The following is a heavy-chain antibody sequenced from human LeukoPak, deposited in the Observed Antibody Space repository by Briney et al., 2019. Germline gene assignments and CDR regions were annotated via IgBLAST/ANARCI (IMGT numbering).Heavy chain of an antibody. V-gene: IGHV3-23*01. J-gene: IGHJ4*02. CDR1: GFSFSTYA. Sequence: GGSLRLSCAASGFSFSTYAMNWVRQAPGKGLEWVSTISVSGDSTFYADSMQGRFTISRDTSKNSLSLHMNSLRADDTAVYFCARRGGRNGWGDFDYWGQGTLVTVSS. D-gene: IGHD3-10*01. CDR3: ARRGGRNGWGDFDY. CDR2: ISVSGDST.